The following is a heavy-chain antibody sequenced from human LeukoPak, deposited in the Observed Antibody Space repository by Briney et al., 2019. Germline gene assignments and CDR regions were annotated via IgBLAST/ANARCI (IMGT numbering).Heavy chain of an antibody. CDR3: ARRGGGHAFDI. J-gene: IGHJ3*02. CDR2: IFYSGST. D-gene: IGHD3-16*01. CDR1: GGSISSYW. V-gene: IGHV4-59*08. Sequence: SETLSLTCTVSGGSISSYWWSWIRQPPGKGLGYIGYIFYSGSTNYNPSLKSRVTISVDTSKIHFSLRLSSVTAADTAVYYCARRGGGHAFDIWGQGTMVTVSS.